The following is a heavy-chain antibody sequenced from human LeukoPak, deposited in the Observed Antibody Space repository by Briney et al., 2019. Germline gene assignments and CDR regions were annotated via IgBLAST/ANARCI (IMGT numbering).Heavy chain of an antibody. V-gene: IGHV3-23*01. J-gene: IGHJ6*01. CDR1: GFTFSGYA. CDR3: AKDPESYYYYYGMDV. CDR2: ISGSGGST. Sequence: GGSLRLSCAASGFTFSGYAKSWVRQAPGKGLEWVSAISGSGGSTYYADSVKGRFTISRDNSKNTLYLQMNSLRAEDTAVYYCAKDPESYYYYYGMDVWGQGTTVTVSS.